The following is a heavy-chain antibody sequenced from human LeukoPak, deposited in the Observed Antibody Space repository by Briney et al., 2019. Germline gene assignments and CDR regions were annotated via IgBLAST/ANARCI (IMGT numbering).Heavy chain of an antibody. J-gene: IGHJ4*02. CDR2: ITTYNDNT. CDR3: AREYSSNWLYYFDF. CDR1: GYTFTSYG. V-gene: IGHV1-18*01. D-gene: IGHD6-13*01. Sequence: ASVNVSCKAFGYTFTSYGISWVRQAPGQGLEWMGRITTYNDNTNYAQKFQGRVTLTTDTSTRTAYMELRGLRSDDTAVYYCAREYSSNWLYYFDFWGQGTLVTISS.